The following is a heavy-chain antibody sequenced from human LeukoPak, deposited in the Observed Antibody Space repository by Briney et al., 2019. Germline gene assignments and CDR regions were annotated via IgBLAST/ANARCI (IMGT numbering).Heavy chain of an antibody. Sequence: PSETLSLTCTVSGGSISSYYWSWIRQPPGKGLEWIGYMYYSGSTHYDPSLESRVTISIDTSKNQFSLKLRSVTAADTAVYYCARGRARPWASWFDPWGQGTLVTVSS. J-gene: IGHJ5*02. CDR2: MYYSGST. CDR3: ARGRARPWASWFDP. D-gene: IGHD7-27*01. V-gene: IGHV4-59*01. CDR1: GGSISSYY.